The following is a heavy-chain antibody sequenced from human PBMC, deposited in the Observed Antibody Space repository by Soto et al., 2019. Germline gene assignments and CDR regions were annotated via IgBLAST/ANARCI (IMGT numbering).Heavy chain of an antibody. J-gene: IGHJ6*02. V-gene: IGHV3-30-3*01. CDR3: ARARDDFWSGRGRNYYYGMDV. CDR2: ISYDGSNK. D-gene: IGHD3-3*01. Sequence: PGGSLRLSCAASGFTFSSYAMHWVRQAPGKGLEWVAVISYDGSNKYYADSVKGRFTISRDNSKNTLYLQMNSLRAEDTAVYYCARARDDFWSGRGRNYYYGMDVWGQGTTVTVSS. CDR1: GFTFSSYA.